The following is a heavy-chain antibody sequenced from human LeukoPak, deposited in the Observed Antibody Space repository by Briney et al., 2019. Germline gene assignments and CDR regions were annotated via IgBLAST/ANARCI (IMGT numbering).Heavy chain of an antibody. CDR3: ARRYYYDSSGYYYVSWYFDL. J-gene: IGHJ2*01. CDR1: GGSISSYY. Sequence: SETLSLTCTVSGGSISSYYWSWIRQPPGKGLEWIGYIYYSGSTNYNPSLKSRVTISVDTSKNQFSLKLSSVTAADTAVYYCARRYYYDSSGYYYVSWYFDLWGRGTLVTVSS. D-gene: IGHD3-22*01. V-gene: IGHV4-59*01. CDR2: IYYSGST.